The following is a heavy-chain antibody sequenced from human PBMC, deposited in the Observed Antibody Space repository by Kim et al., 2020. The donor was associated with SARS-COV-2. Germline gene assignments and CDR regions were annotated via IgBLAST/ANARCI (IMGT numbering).Heavy chain of an antibody. J-gene: IGHJ4*02. CDR3: ARTYYYGSGNLFDY. V-gene: IGHV3-21*01. D-gene: IGHD3-10*01. Sequence: ADSVKGRFTISRDNAKNSLYLQMNSLRAEDTAVYYCARTYYYGSGNLFDYWGQGTLVTVSS.